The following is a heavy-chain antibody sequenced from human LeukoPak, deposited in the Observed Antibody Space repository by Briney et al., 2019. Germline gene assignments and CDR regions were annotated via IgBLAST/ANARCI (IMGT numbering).Heavy chain of an antibody. D-gene: IGHD6-19*01. Sequence: PGGSLRLSCAASGFTLSTYTMNWVRQAPGKGLEWVSSISSSSSYIYYADSVKGRFTISRDDAKNSLSLQMNSLRAEDTAVYYCAKDQSRFSSSGWHWGQGTLVTVSS. J-gene: IGHJ4*02. CDR2: ISSSSSYI. V-gene: IGHV3-21*04. CDR3: AKDQSRFSSSGWH. CDR1: GFTLSTYT.